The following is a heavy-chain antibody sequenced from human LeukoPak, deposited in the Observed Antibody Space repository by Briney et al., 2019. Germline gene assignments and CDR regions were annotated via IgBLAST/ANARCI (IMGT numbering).Heavy chain of an antibody. D-gene: IGHD6-13*01. CDR1: GYTFTNYG. Sequence: ASVKVSCKASGYTFTNYGITWVRQAPGQGLEWMGWISAYNGNTNYPQKLQGRVTMTTDTPTSTAYMELRSLRSDDTAVYYCARAYSSSWPYYYYYMDVWGKGTTVTVSS. V-gene: IGHV1-18*01. CDR2: ISAYNGNT. J-gene: IGHJ6*03. CDR3: ARAYSSSWPYYYYYMDV.